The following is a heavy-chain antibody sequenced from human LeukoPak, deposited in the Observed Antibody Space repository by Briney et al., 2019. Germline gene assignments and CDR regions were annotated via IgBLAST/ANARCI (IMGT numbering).Heavy chain of an antibody. D-gene: IGHD2-15*01. CDR3: ARRARRYWSGGSCYGNWFDP. CDR2: INHSGST. CDR1: GGSFSGYY. Sequence: PSETLSLTCAGYGGSFSGYYWSWIRQPPGKGLEWIGEINHSGSTNYYPSLKSRVTISVDTSKNQFSLKLSSVTAADTAVYYCARRARRYWSGGSCYGNWFDPWGQGTLVSVSS. V-gene: IGHV4-34*01. J-gene: IGHJ5*02.